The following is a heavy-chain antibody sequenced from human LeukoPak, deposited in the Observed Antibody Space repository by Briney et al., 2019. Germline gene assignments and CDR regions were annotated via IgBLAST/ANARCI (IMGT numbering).Heavy chain of an antibody. J-gene: IGHJ1*01. CDR2: IYYSGST. V-gene: IGHV4-59*01. Sequence: SETLSLTCTVSGGSISSYYWSWIRQPPGKRLEWMGYIYYSGSTNYNPSLKSRVTISVAPSKHQFSLKLSSVTAEDTAVYYCARVGDYGLYFQHWGQGTLVTVSS. CDR3: ARVGDYGLYFQH. D-gene: IGHD4-17*01. CDR1: GGSISSYY.